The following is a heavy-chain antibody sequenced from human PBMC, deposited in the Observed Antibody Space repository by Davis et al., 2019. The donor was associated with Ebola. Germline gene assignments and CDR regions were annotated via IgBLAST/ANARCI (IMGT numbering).Heavy chain of an antibody. CDR3: ARRSTMVRGVMDYYYGMDV. Sequence: SETLSLTCAAYGGSFSGYYWSWIRQPPGKGLEWIGEINHSGSTNYNPSPKSRVTISVDTSTNQFSLKLSSVTAADTAVYYCARRSTMVRGVMDYYYGMDVWGQGTTVTVSS. CDR1: GGSFSGYY. CDR2: INHSGST. J-gene: IGHJ6*02. V-gene: IGHV4-34*01. D-gene: IGHD3-10*01.